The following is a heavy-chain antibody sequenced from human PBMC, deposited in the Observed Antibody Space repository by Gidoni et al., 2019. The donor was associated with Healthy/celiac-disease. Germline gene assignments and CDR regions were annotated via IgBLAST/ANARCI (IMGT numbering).Heavy chain of an antibody. V-gene: IGHV1-69*01. Sequence: QVQLVQSGAEVKKPGSSVKVSCKASGGTFSSYAISWVRQAPGQVLEWMGGIIPIFGTANYAQKFQGRVTMTADESTSTAYMELSSLRSEDTAVYYCARVGKSWLHLRALDYWGQGTLVTVCS. CDR2: IIPIFGTA. CDR1: GGTFSSYA. J-gene: IGHJ4*02. CDR3: ARVGKSWLHLRALDY. D-gene: IGHD5-12*01.